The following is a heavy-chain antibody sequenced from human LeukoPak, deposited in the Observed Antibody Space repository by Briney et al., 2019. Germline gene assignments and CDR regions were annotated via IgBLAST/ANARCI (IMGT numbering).Heavy chain of an antibody. CDR3: ARDQDIVVVPAATTPIDY. CDR2: ISSSSSYI. CDR1: GFTFSRYS. J-gene: IGHJ4*02. D-gene: IGHD2-2*01. Sequence: GGSLRLSCAASGFTFSRYSMNWVRQAPGKGLEWVSSISSSSSYIYYADSVKGRFTISRDNAKNSLYLQMNSLRAEDTAVYYCARDQDIVVVPAATTPIDYWGQGTLVTVSS. V-gene: IGHV3-21*01.